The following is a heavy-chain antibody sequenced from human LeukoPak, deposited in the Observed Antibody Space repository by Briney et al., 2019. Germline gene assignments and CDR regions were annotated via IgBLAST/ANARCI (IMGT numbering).Heavy chain of an antibody. CDR3: ARGGEYYYSPTLFDY. CDR2: IYYSGST. Sequence: SETLSLTCTVSGGSISSGGYYWSWIRQHPGKGLEWIGYIYYSGSTYYNPSLKSRVTISVDTSKNQFSLKLSSATAADTAVYYCARGGEYYYSPTLFDYWGQGTLVTVSS. V-gene: IGHV4-31*03. D-gene: IGHD3-22*01. J-gene: IGHJ4*02. CDR1: GGSISSGGYY.